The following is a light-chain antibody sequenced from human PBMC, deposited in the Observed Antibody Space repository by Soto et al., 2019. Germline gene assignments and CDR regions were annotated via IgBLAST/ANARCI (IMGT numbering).Light chain of an antibody. V-gene: IGLV2-14*01. CDR2: EVR. CDR1: SSDVGAYNY. J-gene: IGLJ1*01. CDR3: SSFTGTTTLDV. Sequence: QSALTQPASVSGSPGQSITISCTGTSSDVGAYNYVSWYQHYPGKAPKLMIYEVRNRPSGVSHRFSGSKSGNTASLTISGLQPEDEADYYCSSFTGTTTLDVFGTGTKVTVL.